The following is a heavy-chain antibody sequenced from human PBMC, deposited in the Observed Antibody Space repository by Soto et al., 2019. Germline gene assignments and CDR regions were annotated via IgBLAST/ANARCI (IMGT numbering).Heavy chain of an antibody. CDR1: EFTFRSYW. Sequence: EVQLVDSGGSLVQPGGSLRLSCAASEFTFRSYWMHWVRQSPGKGLVWVSRISGDGSSTNYADSVKGRFTISRDNAKNTVYLKIDSLRAEDTAVYYCARSLPGTYGAFDLWGQGTMVTVSS. CDR2: ISGDGSST. J-gene: IGHJ3*01. D-gene: IGHD1-7*01. V-gene: IGHV3-74*01. CDR3: ARSLPGTYGAFDL.